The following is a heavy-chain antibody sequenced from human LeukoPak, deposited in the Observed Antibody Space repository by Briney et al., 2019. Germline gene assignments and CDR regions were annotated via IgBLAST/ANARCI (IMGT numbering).Heavy chain of an antibody. Sequence: SETLSLTCTVSGGSISSYYWSWFRQTPGKGPEWIGYIYYSGSTKYNPSLKSCVTISVGRSKNQFTLKLNSVTAADTAVYYCARYWGVQLWPHWYFDLWGRGSLVTVSS. CDR1: GGSISSYY. D-gene: IGHD5-18*01. CDR3: ARYWGVQLWPHWYFDL. J-gene: IGHJ2*01. V-gene: IGHV4-59*01. CDR2: IYYSGST.